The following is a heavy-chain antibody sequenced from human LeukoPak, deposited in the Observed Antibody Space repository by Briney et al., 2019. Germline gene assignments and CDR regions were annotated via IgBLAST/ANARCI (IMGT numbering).Heavy chain of an antibody. Sequence: ASVKVSCKAFGYTFTGYYMHWVRQAPGQGLEWMGWINPNSGGTNYAQKFQGWVTMTRDTSISTAYMELSRLRSDDTAVYYCARETAVAATRSYYYYYGMDVWGQGTTVTVSS. D-gene: IGHD6-19*01. CDR3: ARETAVAATRSYYYYYGMDV. CDR1: GYTFTGYY. V-gene: IGHV1-2*04. J-gene: IGHJ6*02. CDR2: INPNSGGT.